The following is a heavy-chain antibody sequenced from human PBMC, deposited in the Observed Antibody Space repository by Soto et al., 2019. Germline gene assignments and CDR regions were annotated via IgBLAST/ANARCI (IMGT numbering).Heavy chain of an antibody. D-gene: IGHD2-2*03. Sequence: APVKLSCKASGYRFTSYSIRWLRQSHGQGLEWMGWISAYNGNTNYAQKLQGRVTMTTDTSTSTAYMELRSLRSDDTAVYYCARDGYCSSTSCQNWFDPWGQGTLVTVSS. CDR1: GYRFTSYS. CDR2: ISAYNGNT. J-gene: IGHJ5*02. CDR3: ARDGYCSSTSCQNWFDP. V-gene: IGHV1-18*01.